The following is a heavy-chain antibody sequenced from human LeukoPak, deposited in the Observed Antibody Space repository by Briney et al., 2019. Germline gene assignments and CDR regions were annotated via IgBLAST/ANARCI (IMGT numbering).Heavy chain of an antibody. V-gene: IGHV4-30-4*01. CDR2: IYYSGST. D-gene: IGHD3-22*01. Sequence: SETLSLTCTVSGGSISSGDYYWSWIRQPPGKGLEWIGYIYYSGSTYYNPSLKSRVTISVDTSKNQFSLKLSSVTAADTAVYYCASMLSYYDSSGPTYYFDYWGQGTLVTVSS. CDR3: ASMLSYYDSSGPTYYFDY. J-gene: IGHJ4*02. CDR1: GGSISSGDYY.